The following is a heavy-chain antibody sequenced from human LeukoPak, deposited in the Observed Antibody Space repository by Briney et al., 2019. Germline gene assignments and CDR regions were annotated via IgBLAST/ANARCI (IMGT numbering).Heavy chain of an antibody. J-gene: IGHJ4*02. Sequence: SETLSLTCAVYGGSFSGYYWSWIRQPPGKGLEWIGEINHSGSTNYNPSLKSRVTISVDTSKNQFSLKLSSVTAADTAVYYCARVQYSSSVDSWGQGTLVTVSS. D-gene: IGHD6-6*01. CDR1: GGSFSGYY. CDR3: ARVQYSSSVDS. CDR2: INHSGST. V-gene: IGHV4-34*01.